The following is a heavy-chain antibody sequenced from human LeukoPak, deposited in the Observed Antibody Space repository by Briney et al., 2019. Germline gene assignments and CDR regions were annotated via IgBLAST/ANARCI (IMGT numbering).Heavy chain of an antibody. D-gene: IGHD6-13*01. CDR3: ARDGYSSSWYSNNWFDP. CDR1: GYTFTSYG. V-gene: IGHV1-18*01. J-gene: IGHJ5*02. Sequence: ASVKVSCKASGYTFTSYGTSWVRQAPGQGFEWMGWISAYNGNTNYAQKLQGRVTMTTDTSTSTAYMELRSLRSDDTAVYYCARDGYSSSWYSNNWFDPWGQGTLVTVSS. CDR2: ISAYNGNT.